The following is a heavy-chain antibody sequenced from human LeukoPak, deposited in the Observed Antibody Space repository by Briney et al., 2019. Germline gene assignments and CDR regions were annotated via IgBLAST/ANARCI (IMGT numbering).Heavy chain of an antibody. J-gene: IGHJ4*02. CDR2: INHNGST. Sequence: SETLSLTCAVYGGSFSGYYWSWIRQPPGKGLEWIGEINHNGSTNYNPSLKSRVTISVGTSKNQFSLKLSSVTAADTAVYYCARRGTIFGVARWGQGTLVTVSS. D-gene: IGHD3-3*01. CDR3: ARRGTIFGVAR. V-gene: IGHV4-34*01. CDR1: GGSFSGYY.